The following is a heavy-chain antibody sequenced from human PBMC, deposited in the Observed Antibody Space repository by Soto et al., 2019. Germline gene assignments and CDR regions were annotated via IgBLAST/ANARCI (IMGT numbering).Heavy chain of an antibody. J-gene: IGHJ5*02. CDR1: AGSVSSGSYY. CDR2: IYYSGST. D-gene: IGHD3-22*01. V-gene: IGHV4-61*01. Sequence: LSLTCTVSAGSVSSGSYYWSWIRQPPGKGLEWIGYIYYSGSTNYNPSLKSRVTISVDTSKNQFSLKLSSVTAADTAVYYCARVFGDSSGYYSDLFDPWGQGTLVTVSS. CDR3: ARVFGDSSGYYSDLFDP.